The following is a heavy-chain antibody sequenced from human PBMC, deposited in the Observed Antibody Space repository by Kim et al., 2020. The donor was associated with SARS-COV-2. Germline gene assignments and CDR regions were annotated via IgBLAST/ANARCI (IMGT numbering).Heavy chain of an antibody. Sequence: ASEKVSCKTSGYTFTTLDVNWVRQAPGQGLEWMGWMNPSRGITAYAQKFQGRVTMTRDTSISTAYMELSSLTSDDTAIYYCARGIEAGVDYWGQGTLVTVSS. D-gene: IGHD6-19*01. CDR1: GYTFTTLD. V-gene: IGHV1-8*01. J-gene: IGHJ4*02. CDR3: ARGIEAGVDY. CDR2: MNPSRGIT.